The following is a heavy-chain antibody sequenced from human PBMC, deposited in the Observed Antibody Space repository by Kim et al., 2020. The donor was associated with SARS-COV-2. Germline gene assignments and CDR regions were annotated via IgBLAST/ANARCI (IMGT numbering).Heavy chain of an antibody. D-gene: IGHD3-10*01. V-gene: IGHV3-23*01. Sequence: GGSLRLSCAASGFTFSSYAMSWVRQAPGKGLEWVSAISGSGGSTYYADSVKGRFTISRDNSKNTLYLQMNSLRAEDTAVYYCAKGGPLLWFGDDAFDIWGQGTMVTVSS. CDR3: AKGGPLLWFGDDAFDI. J-gene: IGHJ3*02. CDR2: ISGSGGST. CDR1: GFTFSSYA.